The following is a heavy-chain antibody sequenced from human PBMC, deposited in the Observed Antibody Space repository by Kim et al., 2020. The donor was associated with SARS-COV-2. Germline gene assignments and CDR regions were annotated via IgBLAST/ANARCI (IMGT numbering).Heavy chain of an antibody. CDR3: ARGTYEDYYYGMDV. V-gene: IGHV4-34*01. D-gene: IGHD3-3*01. J-gene: IGHJ6*02. Sequence: PSLQSRVTISVETSKNQFSLKLSSVTAADTAVYYCARGTYEDYYYGMDVWGQGTTVTVSS.